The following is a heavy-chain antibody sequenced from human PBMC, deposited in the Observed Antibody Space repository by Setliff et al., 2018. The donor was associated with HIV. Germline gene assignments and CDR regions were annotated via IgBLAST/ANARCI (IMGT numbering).Heavy chain of an antibody. CDR2: IYPGDSDT. V-gene: IGHV5-51*01. CDR1: DYTFSTYW. Sequence: GESLKISCKALDYTFSTYWIGGVRQMLGEGLEWMGIIYPGDSDTRYSQSFQGQVTISADKSIITAYLQWSSLKASDTAMYNYARHRIFIAYYYYKDVWGKGTTVTVSS. J-gene: IGHJ6*03. D-gene: IGHD6-13*01. CDR3: ARHRIFIAYYYYKDV.